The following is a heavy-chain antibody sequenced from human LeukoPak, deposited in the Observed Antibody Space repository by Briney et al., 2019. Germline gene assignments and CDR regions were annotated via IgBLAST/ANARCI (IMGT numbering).Heavy chain of an antibody. Sequence: PSETLSLTCSVSGYTISSGYYWGWIRQPPGKGLEWIGSIYQSGSNYYNPSLKSRVTISVDTSKNQFSLKLSSVTAADTAVYYCARELYCSGGSCHWRDAFDIWGQGTKVTVSS. V-gene: IGHV4-38-2*02. D-gene: IGHD2-15*01. CDR3: ARELYCSGGSCHWRDAFDI. J-gene: IGHJ3*02. CDR2: IYQSGSN. CDR1: GYTISSGYY.